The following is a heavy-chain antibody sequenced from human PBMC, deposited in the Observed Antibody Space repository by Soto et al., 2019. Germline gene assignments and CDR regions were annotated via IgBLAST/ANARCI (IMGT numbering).Heavy chain of an antibody. J-gene: IGHJ5*02. Sequence: SETLSLTCTVSGGSISSSSYYWGWIRQPPGKGLEWIGSIYYSGSTYYNPSLKSRVTISVDTSKNQFSLKLSSVTAADTAVYYCARQIAAAGRFDPWGQGTLVTVS. CDR1: GGSISSSSYY. V-gene: IGHV4-39*01. D-gene: IGHD6-13*01. CDR3: ARQIAAAGRFDP. CDR2: IYYSGST.